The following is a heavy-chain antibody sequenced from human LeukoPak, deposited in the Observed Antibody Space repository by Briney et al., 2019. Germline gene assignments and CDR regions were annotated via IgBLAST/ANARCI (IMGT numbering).Heavy chain of an antibody. CDR3: AKGGVVYDGSGYYDY. CDR1: GFTFSSYA. Sequence: GGSLRLTCAASGFTFSSYAMSWVRQAPGKGLEWVSAISGSGGSTCYADSVKGRFTISRDNSKNTLYLQMNSLRAEDTAVYYCAKGGVVYDGSGYYDYWGQGTLVTVSS. V-gene: IGHV3-23*01. CDR2: ISGSGGST. D-gene: IGHD3-22*01. J-gene: IGHJ4*02.